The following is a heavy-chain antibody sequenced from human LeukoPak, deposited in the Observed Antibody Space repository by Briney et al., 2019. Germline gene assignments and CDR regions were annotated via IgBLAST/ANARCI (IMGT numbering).Heavy chain of an antibody. CDR3: ARGKYSNPLGYFDY. CDR1: GGSFSGYY. Sequence: SETLSLTCAVYGGSFSGYYWSWIRQPPGKGLEWIGEINHSGSTNYNPSLKSRVTISVDTSKNQFSLKLSSVTAADTAVYYCARGKYSNPLGYFDYWGQGTLVTVSS. J-gene: IGHJ4*02. CDR2: INHSGST. D-gene: IGHD4-11*01. V-gene: IGHV4-34*01.